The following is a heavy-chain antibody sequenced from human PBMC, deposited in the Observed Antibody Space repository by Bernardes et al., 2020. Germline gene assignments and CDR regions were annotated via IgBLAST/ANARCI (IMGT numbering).Heavy chain of an antibody. J-gene: IGHJ6*03. Sequence: ASVKVSCRASGYSFNHYDINWVRQANGQGLEWLGSMKPDGCSRGYTRRFQGRVTMTRDTSLSTAYMELSSLRSDDTAVYFCARGHTAMDGYNYYIDVCGKGTTVSVAS. CDR1: GYSFNHYD. CDR2: MKPDGCSR. CDR3: ARGHTAMDGYNYYIDV. D-gene: IGHD5-18*01. V-gene: IGHV1-8*01.